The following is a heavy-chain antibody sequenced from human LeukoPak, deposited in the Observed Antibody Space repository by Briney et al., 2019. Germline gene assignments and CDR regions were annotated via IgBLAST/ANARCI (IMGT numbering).Heavy chain of an antibody. D-gene: IGHD6-6*01. Sequence: GGSLRLSCAASGFTFSSYSMNWVRQAPGKGLEWVSNISSTTSTKYYADSVKGRFTISRDNPKNSLYLQMNGLRAEDTAVYYCAREYSSSSGRAFDIWGQGTMVTVSS. J-gene: IGHJ3*02. CDR1: GFTFSSYS. CDR3: AREYSSSSGRAFDI. V-gene: IGHV3-48*04. CDR2: ISSTTSTK.